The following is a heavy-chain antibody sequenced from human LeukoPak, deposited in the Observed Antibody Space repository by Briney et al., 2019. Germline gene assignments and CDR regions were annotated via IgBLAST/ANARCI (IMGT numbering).Heavy chain of an antibody. CDR1: GGSISSGDYY. CDR2: IYYSGST. Sequence: PSETLSLTCTVSGGSISSGDYYWSWIRQPPGKGLEWIGYIYYSGSTYCNPSLKSRVTISVDTSKNQFSLKLSSVTAADTAVYYCARDGGSGYDSGPFPNAFDIWGQGTMVTVSS. CDR3: ARDGGSGYDSGPFPNAFDI. J-gene: IGHJ3*02. D-gene: IGHD5-12*01. V-gene: IGHV4-30-4*01.